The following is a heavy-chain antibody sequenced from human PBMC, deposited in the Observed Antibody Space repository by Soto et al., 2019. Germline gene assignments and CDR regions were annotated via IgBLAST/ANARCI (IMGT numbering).Heavy chain of an antibody. Sequence: QVQLQQWGAGLLKPSETLSLTCAVYVGSFSAYYWSWIRQSPGKGLEWIGEINHSGSTNYNPSLKSRVTISVDTSKIQFSLKLTSVTAADTAVYYCARVGIDGYNPLDYWGQGTLVTVSS. CDR1: VGSFSAYY. J-gene: IGHJ4*02. CDR2: INHSGST. V-gene: IGHV4-34*02. CDR3: ARVGIDGYNPLDY. D-gene: IGHD1-26*01.